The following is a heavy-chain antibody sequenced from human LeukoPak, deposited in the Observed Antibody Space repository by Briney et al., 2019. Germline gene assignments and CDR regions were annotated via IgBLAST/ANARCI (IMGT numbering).Heavy chain of an antibody. CDR1: GFTFSSYT. Sequence: GGSLRLSCAASGFTFSSYTMYWVRQAPGKGLEYVSAISSNGGSTYYANSVRGRCTISRDNSKNTLYLQMGSLRGEDMAVYYCAREVNWRFDYWGQGTLVTVSS. CDR3: AREVNWRFDY. V-gene: IGHV3-64*01. J-gene: IGHJ4*02. D-gene: IGHD1-1*01. CDR2: ISSNGGST.